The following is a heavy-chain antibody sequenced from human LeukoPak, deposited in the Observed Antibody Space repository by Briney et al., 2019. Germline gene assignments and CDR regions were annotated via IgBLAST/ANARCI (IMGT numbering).Heavy chain of an antibody. CDR3: ARDRVYGGNSFDY. CDR1: GGSISSGSYY. J-gene: IGHJ4*02. V-gene: IGHV4-61*02. Sequence: SETLSLTCTVSGGSISSGSYYWSWIRQPAGKGLEWIGRIYTSGSTNYNPSLKSRVTISVDTSKNQFSLKLSSVTAADTAVYYCARDRVYGGNSFDYWGQGTLVTVSS. CDR2: IYTSGST. D-gene: IGHD4-23*01.